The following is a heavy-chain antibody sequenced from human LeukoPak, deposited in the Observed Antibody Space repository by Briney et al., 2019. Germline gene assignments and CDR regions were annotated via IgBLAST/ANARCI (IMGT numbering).Heavy chain of an antibody. V-gene: IGHV3-23*01. J-gene: IGHJ4*02. Sequence: GGSLRLSCAASGFTFSSYAMSWVRQAPGKGLEWVSAISGSGGSTYYADSVKGRFTISRDNSKNTLYLQMNSLRAEDTAVYYCARFHSSSWYFDYWGQGTLVTVSS. CDR2: ISGSGGST. CDR3: ARFHSSSWYFDY. D-gene: IGHD6-13*01. CDR1: GFTFSSYA.